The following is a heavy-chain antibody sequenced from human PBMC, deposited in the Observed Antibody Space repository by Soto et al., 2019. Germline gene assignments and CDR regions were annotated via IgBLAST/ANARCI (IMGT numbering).Heavy chain of an antibody. J-gene: IGHJ6*03. D-gene: IGHD3-10*01. CDR3: AKATRCDVSLTGNRGGYYCSLDV. CDR1: GFTFITYA. V-gene: IGHV3-23*01. Sequence: EVQLLESGGDLVQPGGSLRLSCAASGFTFITYAMSWVRQAPGKGLEWVSGLSGGGGSTYYADSVKGRFTISRDNSKNTLNLKMNSLRVEDAAVYYYAKATRCDVSLTGNRGGYYCSLDVWGKGTTVTVSS. CDR2: LSGGGGST.